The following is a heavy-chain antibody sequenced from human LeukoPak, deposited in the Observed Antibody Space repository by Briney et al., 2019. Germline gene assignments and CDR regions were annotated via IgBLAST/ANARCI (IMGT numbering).Heavy chain of an antibody. D-gene: IGHD1-14*01. Sequence: PSETLSLTCTVSGGSISSYYWSWIRQPPGQGLEWIGYIYDSGSTNYNPSLKSRVTISIDTSKNQFSLKMSSVTAADTAVYYCASTTRAGTIYFDYWGQGTLVTVSS. J-gene: IGHJ4*02. CDR3: ASTTRAGTIYFDY. CDR1: GGSISSYY. V-gene: IGHV4-59*01. CDR2: IYDSGST.